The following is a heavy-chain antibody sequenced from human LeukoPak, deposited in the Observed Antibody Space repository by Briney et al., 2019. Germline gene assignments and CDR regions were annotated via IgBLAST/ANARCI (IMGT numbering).Heavy chain of an antibody. CDR3: AKRGVVIRVILVGFHKEAYYFDF. CDR2: ISDSGGST. V-gene: IGHV3-23*01. Sequence: GGSLRLSCAVSGITLSNYGMSWVRQAPGKGLEWVAGISDSGGSTNYADSVKGLFTISRVNPKNTLYLQMNSLRAEDTAVYFCAKRGVVIRVILVGFHKEAYYFDFWGQGALVTVSS. CDR1: GITLSNYG. D-gene: IGHD3-22*01. J-gene: IGHJ4*02.